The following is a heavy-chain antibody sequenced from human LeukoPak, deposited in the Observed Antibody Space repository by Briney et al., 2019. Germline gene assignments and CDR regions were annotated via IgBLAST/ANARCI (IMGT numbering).Heavy chain of an antibody. CDR1: GYSISSGYY. CDR2: IYHTGST. J-gene: IGHJ5*02. CDR3: ARAYSSSWYFNWFDP. V-gene: IGHV4-38-2*02. D-gene: IGHD6-13*01. Sequence: SETLSLTCTVSGYSISSGYYWAWIRQPPGKGREWIGNIYHTGSTYYNPSLKSRVTISVDTSKNQFSLRLSSVTAADTAVYYCARAYSSSWYFNWFDPWGQGTLVTVSS.